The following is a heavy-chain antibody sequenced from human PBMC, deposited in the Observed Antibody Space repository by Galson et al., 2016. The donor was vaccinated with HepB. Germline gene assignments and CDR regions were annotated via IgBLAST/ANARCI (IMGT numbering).Heavy chain of an antibody. CDR1: GGSVSNPYCF. D-gene: IGHD2-8*01. CDR3: ARSSASRNGYFDY. J-gene: IGHJ4*01. V-gene: IGHV4-39*01. CDR2: IYYSGDT. Sequence: ETLSLTCTVSGGSVSNPYCFWGWVRQPPGKGLEWIGLIYYSGDTHYSPSLESRVTMSVDTSKNQFSLKLTSVTVADTSLYFCARSSASRNGYFDYWGHGALVTVSS.